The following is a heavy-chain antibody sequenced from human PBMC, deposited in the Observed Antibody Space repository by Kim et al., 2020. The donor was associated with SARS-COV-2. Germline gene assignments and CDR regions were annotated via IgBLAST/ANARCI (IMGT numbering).Heavy chain of an antibody. CDR2: INAGNGNT. V-gene: IGHV1-3*01. Sequence: ASVKVSCKASGYTFTSYAMHWVRQAPGQRLEWMGWINAGNGNTKYSQKFQGRVTITRDTSASTAYMELSSLRSEDTAVYYCAMGSLDYDYVWGRRGWFDPWGQGTLVTVSS. CDR3: AMGSLDYDYVWGRRGWFDP. J-gene: IGHJ5*02. CDR1: GYTFTSYA. D-gene: IGHD3-16*01.